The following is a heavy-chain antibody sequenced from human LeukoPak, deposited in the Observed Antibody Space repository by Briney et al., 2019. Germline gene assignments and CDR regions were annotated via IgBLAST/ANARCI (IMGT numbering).Heavy chain of an antibody. CDR3: ARSFVSVTIFPHYYYMDV. J-gene: IGHJ6*03. CDR1: GYTFTGYY. D-gene: IGHD3-9*01. Sequence: GASVKVSCKASGYTFTGYYMHWVRQAPGQGLEWMGWINPNSGGTNYAQKFQGRVTMTRDTSISTAYMELSRLRSDDTAVYYCARSFVSVTIFPHYYYMDVWGKGTTVTVSS. V-gene: IGHV1-2*02. CDR2: INPNSGGT.